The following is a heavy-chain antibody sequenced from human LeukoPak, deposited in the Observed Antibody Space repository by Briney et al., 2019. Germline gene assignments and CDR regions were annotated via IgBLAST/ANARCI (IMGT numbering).Heavy chain of an antibody. D-gene: IGHD4-17*01. CDR3: ARVEDNEYGDYYFDY. J-gene: IGHJ4*02. CDR2: IKQDGSEK. Sequence: GGSLRLSCAASGFTFSSSWMSWVRQAPGKGLEWVANIKQDGSEKYYVDSVKGRFTISRDNAKNSLYLQMNSLRAEDTSVYYCARVEDNEYGDYYFDYWGQGTLVTVSS. CDR1: GFTFSSSW. V-gene: IGHV3-7*01.